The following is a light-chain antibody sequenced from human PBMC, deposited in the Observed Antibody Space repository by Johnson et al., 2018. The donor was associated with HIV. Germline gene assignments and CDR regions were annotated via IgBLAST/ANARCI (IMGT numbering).Light chain of an antibody. Sequence: QSVLTQPPSVSAAPGQKVTISCSGSSSNIGNNYVSWYQQLPGTAPKLLIYENNKRPSGIPDQFSGSKSGTSATLGITGLQTGDEADYYCGAWDTSLSALYVFGTGTKVTVL. J-gene: IGLJ1*01. CDR2: ENN. V-gene: IGLV1-51*02. CDR3: GAWDTSLSALYV. CDR1: SSNIGNNY.